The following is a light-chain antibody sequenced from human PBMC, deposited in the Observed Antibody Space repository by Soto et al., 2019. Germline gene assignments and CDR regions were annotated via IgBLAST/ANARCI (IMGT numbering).Light chain of an antibody. CDR1: QSVTSTY. Sequence: VSGQWPGTLSSYNGERAIRSCRASQSVTSTYLSWYQQKPGQAPRLLFYAASSRAMGVPERFTGSGSGTDFTLTINRLEPEDSAVYYCQHYGRSPTFGPGSKV. CDR3: QHYGRSPT. V-gene: IGKV3-20*01. J-gene: IGKJ1*01. CDR2: AAS.